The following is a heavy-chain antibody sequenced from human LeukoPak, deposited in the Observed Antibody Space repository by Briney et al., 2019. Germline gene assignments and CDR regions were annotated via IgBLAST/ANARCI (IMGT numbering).Heavy chain of an antibody. CDR3: ARDRGLTLFYYGLDV. J-gene: IGHJ6*02. CDR2: ISGSGGTK. Sequence: PGGSLRLSCAASGFTFSDHEMTWVRQAPGKGLEWVSYISGSGGTKYYADSVRGRFTISRDNAKNSLYLQMNSLRAEDTAIYYCARDRGLTLFYYGLDVWGRGTTVTVSS. D-gene: IGHD2-21*02. V-gene: IGHV3-48*03. CDR1: GFTFSDHE.